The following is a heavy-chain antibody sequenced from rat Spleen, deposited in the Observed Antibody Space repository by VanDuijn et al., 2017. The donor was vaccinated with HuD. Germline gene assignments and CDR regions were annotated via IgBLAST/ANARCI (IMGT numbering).Heavy chain of an antibody. CDR3: TQGGRWYFDF. CDR2: ISTGGGST. V-gene: IGHV5-25*01. Sequence: EVHLVESGGGLVQPGRSMKLSCAASGFTFSNYYMAWVRQAPTKGLEWVASISTGGGSTYYRDSVKGRFTISRDNAKSSLYLQMDSLRSEDTATYYCTQGGRWYFDFWGPGTMVTVSS. J-gene: IGHJ1*01. CDR1: GFTFSNYY.